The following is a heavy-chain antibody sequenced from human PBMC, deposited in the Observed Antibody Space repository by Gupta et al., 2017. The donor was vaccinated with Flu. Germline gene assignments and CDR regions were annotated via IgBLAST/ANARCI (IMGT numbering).Heavy chain of an antibody. Sequence: EVPLSESGGGLVQPGGSLRLSCAASGFTFVNYAMSWVRQAPGKGLEWISSISSSDADNQFVDYVEGRCTTAKDSSKGTIYSARTIVKADAPAGDVWAKDHNSAGARYDSWGQGNRGTISS. J-gene: IGHJ4*02. CDR3: AKDHNSAGARYDS. CDR2: ISSSDADN. D-gene: IGHD1-26*01. V-gene: IGHV3-23*01. CDR1: GFTFVNYA.